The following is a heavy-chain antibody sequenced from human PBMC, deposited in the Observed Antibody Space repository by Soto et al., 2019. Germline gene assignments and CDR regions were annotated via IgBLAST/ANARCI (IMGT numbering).Heavy chain of an antibody. CDR2: IWHDGNNK. J-gene: IGHJ6*02. Sequence: GGSLRLSCAASGFTFSNYGMHWVRQAPGKGLEWVAIIWHDGNNKYYADSVRGRFIISRDNSKNRLYLQMNSLRAEDTAVYYCARDLVGASDSYGLDVWGQGTRVTVSS. D-gene: IGHD1-26*01. V-gene: IGHV3-33*01. CDR3: ARDLVGASDSYGLDV. CDR1: GFTFSNYG.